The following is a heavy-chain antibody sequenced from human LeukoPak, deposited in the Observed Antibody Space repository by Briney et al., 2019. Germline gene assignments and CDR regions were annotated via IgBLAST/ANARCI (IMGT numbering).Heavy chain of an antibody. CDR1: GYTFTGYY. J-gene: IGHJ4*02. V-gene: IGHV1-2*02. D-gene: IGHD3-16*02. CDR3: ASRSRDYVWGSYRDGFDY. CDR2: INPNSGGT. Sequence: ASVKVSCKASGYTFTGYYMHWVRQAPGQGLEWMGWINPNSGGTNYAQKFQGRVTMTRDTSISTAYVELSRLRSDDTAVYYCASRSRDYVWGSYRDGFDYWGQGTLVTVSS.